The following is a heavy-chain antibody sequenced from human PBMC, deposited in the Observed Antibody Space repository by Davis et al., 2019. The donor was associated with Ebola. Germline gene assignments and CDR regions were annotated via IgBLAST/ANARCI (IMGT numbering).Heavy chain of an antibody. CDR3: ARDRYDILTGYADV. V-gene: IGHV3-66*01. D-gene: IGHD3-9*01. J-gene: IGHJ6*02. Sequence: GGSLRLSCAASGFTVSSNYMSWVRQAPGKGLEWVSVIYSGGSTYYADSVKGRFTISRDNSKNTLYLQMNSLRAEDTAVHYCARDRYDILTGYADVWGQGTTVTVSS. CDR2: IYSGGST. CDR1: GFTVSSNY.